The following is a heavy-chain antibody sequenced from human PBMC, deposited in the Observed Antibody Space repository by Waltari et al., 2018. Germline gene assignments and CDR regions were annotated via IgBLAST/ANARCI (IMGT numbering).Heavy chain of an antibody. J-gene: IGHJ4*02. V-gene: IGHV1-2*06. CDR2: INPNSGDT. D-gene: IGHD1-1*01. CDR1: GYSFTVHY. Sequence: QVQLVQSGAEVKKPGASVKVSCEASGYSFTVHYIHWVRQAPGQGLEWMGRINPNSGDTNYAQKSQGRVTMTRDTSISTAYMGLSRLTSDDTAVYYCARDRGTGWNELDYWGQGTLVTVSS. CDR3: ARDRGTGWNELDY.